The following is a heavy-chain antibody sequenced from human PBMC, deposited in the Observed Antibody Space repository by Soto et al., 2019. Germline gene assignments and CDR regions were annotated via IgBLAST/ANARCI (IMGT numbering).Heavy chain of an antibody. CDR3: ARDGGLKQWRYFDY. D-gene: IGHD6-19*01. CDR1: GYTFTSYA. V-gene: IGHV1-3*01. Sequence: ASVKVSCKASGYTFTSYAMHWVRQAPGQRLEWMGWINAGNGNTKYSQKFQGRVTITRDTSASTAYMELSSLRSEDTAVYYCARDGGLKQWRYFDYWGQGTLVTVSS. CDR2: INAGNGNT. J-gene: IGHJ4*02.